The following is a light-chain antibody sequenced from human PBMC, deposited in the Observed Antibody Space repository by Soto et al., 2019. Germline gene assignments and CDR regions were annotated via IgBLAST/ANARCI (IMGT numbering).Light chain of an antibody. J-gene: IGKJ5*01. V-gene: IGKV3-20*01. Sequence: VFILSPSTLSLSPGERATLLCRASQSVSSSYLAWYQQKPGQAPRLLIYGASSRATGIPDRFSGSGSGTDFTLTISRLEPEDFAVYYCQEHASIFGQGTRLEI. CDR3: QEHASI. CDR1: QSVSSSY. CDR2: GAS.